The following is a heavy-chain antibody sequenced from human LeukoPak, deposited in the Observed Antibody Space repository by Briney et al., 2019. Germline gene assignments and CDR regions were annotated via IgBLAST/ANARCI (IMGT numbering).Heavy chain of an antibody. D-gene: IGHD3-3*01. J-gene: IGHJ4*02. Sequence: PGGSLRLSCAASGFTFSSYAMSWVRQAPGKGLGWVSAISGSGGSTYYADSVKGRFTISRDNSKNTLYLQMNSLRAEDTAVYYCAKGLRFLAAVALDYWGQGTLVTVSS. CDR3: AKGLRFLAAVALDY. V-gene: IGHV3-23*01. CDR2: ISGSGGST. CDR1: GFTFSSYA.